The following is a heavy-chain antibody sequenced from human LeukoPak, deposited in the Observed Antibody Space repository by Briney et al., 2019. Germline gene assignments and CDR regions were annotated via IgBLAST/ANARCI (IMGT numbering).Heavy chain of an antibody. CDR3: ARGFTDDSSDY. CDR2: IYAGGDT. CDR1: GFXVSSSY. V-gene: IGHV3-66*01. D-gene: IGHD3-22*01. J-gene: IGHJ4*02. Sequence: GGSLRLSCGASGFXVSSSYMSWVRQTPGKGLEWVSVIYAGGDTYYADSVKGRFTISRDNSKNTLYLQMNSLRAEDTAVYYRARGFTDDSSDYWGQGTLVTVSS.